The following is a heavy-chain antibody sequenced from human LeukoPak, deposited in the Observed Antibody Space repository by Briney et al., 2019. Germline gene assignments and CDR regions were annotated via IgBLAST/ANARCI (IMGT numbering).Heavy chain of an antibody. V-gene: IGHV3-23*01. D-gene: IGHD6-19*01. J-gene: IGHJ4*02. Sequence: PGGSLRLSCAASGFTFSSYGMSWVRQAPGKGLEWVSAISGTGGSPYYADSVKGRFTISRDNSKNTLYLQMNSLRAEDTAVYYCAKVNSGIAVAGIDYWGQGTLVTVSS. CDR2: ISGTGGSP. CDR3: AKVNSGIAVAGIDY. CDR1: GFTFSSYG.